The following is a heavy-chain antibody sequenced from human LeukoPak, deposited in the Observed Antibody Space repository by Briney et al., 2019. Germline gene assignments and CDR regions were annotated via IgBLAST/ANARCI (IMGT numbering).Heavy chain of an antibody. J-gene: IGHJ4*02. D-gene: IGHD1-14*01. CDR3: ARETGAQRWYFDY. Sequence: PGGSLRLSCAASGFTVSSNYMSWVRQAPGNGLEWVSVIYSGGSTYYADSVKGRFTISRDNSKNTVNLQMNSLRAEDTAVYYCARETGAQRWYFDYWGQGTLVTVSS. CDR2: IYSGGST. CDR1: GFTVSSNY. V-gene: IGHV3-53*01.